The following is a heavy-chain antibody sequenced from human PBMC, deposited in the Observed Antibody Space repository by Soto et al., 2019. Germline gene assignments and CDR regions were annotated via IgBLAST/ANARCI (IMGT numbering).Heavy chain of an antibody. D-gene: IGHD1-26*01. CDR1: GFTVSSNY. V-gene: IGHV3-53*01. CDR3: TKWDSHRGFDY. Sequence: EVQLVESGGGLIQPGGSLRLSCAASGFTVSSNYMSWVRQAPGKGLEWVSVIYSGGSTYYADSVKGRFTISRDNSKNTLYLQMNSLRAGDTAVYHCTKWDSHRGFDYWGQGTLVTVSS. J-gene: IGHJ4*02. CDR2: IYSGGST.